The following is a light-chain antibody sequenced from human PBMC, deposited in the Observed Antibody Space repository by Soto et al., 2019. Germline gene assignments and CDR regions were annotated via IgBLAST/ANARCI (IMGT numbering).Light chain of an antibody. CDR1: QSVTTY. CDR2: DAS. Sequence: ETVLTQSPATLSLSPGERATLSCRASQSVTTYLAWYQQKPGQAPRLLIYDASNRATGIPARFSGSGSGTDFTLTISSLEPEDFAVYYCQQRSNWPPGYTFGRGPSWRSN. V-gene: IGKV3-11*01. J-gene: IGKJ2*01. CDR3: QQRSNWPPGYT.